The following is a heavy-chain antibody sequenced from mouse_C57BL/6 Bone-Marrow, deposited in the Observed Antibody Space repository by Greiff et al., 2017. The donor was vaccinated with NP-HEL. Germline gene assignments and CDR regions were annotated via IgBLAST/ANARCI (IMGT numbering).Heavy chain of an antibody. V-gene: IGHV1-76*01. CDR2: IYPGSGNT. Sequence: QVQLQQSGAELVRPGASVKLSCKASGYTFTDYYINWVKQRPGQGLEWIARIYPGSGNTYYNEKFKGKATLTAEKSSSTAYMQLSSLTSEDSAVYFCARYGYDGKGFDYWGQGTTLTVSS. J-gene: IGHJ2*01. D-gene: IGHD2-2*01. CDR1: GYTFTDYY. CDR3: ARYGYDGKGFDY.